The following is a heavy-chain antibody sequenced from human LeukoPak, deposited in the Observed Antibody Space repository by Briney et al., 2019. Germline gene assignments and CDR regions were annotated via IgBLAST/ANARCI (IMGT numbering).Heavy chain of an antibody. J-gene: IGHJ2*01. Sequence: PSETLSLTCTVSGVSISSYYWSWIRQPPGKGLEWIGYISYSGSTNSNSSLKSRVTTSVDTSKNQFSLKLSSVTAADTAAYYCARTFGRGPRYFDLWGRGTLVTVSS. V-gene: IGHV4-59*01. CDR3: ARTFGRGPRYFDL. D-gene: IGHD3/OR15-3a*01. CDR1: GVSISSYY. CDR2: ISYSGST.